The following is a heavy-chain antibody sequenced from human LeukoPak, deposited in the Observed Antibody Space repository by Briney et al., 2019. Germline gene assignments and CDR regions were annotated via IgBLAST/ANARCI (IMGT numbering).Heavy chain of an antibody. CDR2: ISGSAERT. J-gene: IGHJ6*02. CDR3: AKIPNNYPFFNYGFVV. CDR1: GFTLSRYA. Sequence: GGSLSLSCAVSGFTLSRYATSGGRRGPQRGLVWGSAISGSAERTYYAHSVRARFTISSGNSEGSLHLQMASLRVEGTAVYYCAKIPNNYPFFNYGFVVGGQGTTVTVSS. V-gene: IGHV3-23*01. D-gene: IGHD4-4*01.